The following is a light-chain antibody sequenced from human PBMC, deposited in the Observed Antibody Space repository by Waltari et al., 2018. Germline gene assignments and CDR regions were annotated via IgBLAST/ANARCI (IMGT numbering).Light chain of an antibody. J-gene: IGLJ2*01. CDR1: PPSFRNDG. V-gene: IGLV1-44*01. CDR2: SND. CDR3: AVWDDYLRGPV. Sequence: QSVLTQPPSASGTPGQRVPISCSGSPPSFRNDGVNWYQHLPGTAPKVLIYSNDQRPSGVPDRFSGSKSGTSASLAISGLQSDDEADYYCAVWDDYLRGPVFGGGTKLTVL.